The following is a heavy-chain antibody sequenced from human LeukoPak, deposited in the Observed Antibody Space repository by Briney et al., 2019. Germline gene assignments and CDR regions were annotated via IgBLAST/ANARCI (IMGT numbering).Heavy chain of an antibody. Sequence: PSETLSLTCAVYGGSFSGYYWSWIRQPPGKGLEWIGEINHSGSTNYNPSLKSPVTISVDTSKNQFSLKLSSVTAADTAVYYCARGGSDIVVVVAATANWFDPWGQGTLVTVSS. J-gene: IGHJ5*02. CDR3: ARGGSDIVVVVAATANWFDP. CDR2: INHSGST. D-gene: IGHD2-15*01. CDR1: GGSFSGYY. V-gene: IGHV4-34*01.